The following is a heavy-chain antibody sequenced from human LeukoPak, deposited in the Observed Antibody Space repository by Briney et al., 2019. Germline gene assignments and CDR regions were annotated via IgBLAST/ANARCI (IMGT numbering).Heavy chain of an antibody. D-gene: IGHD3-22*01. CDR1: GFTVSSNY. CDR2: IYSGGST. J-gene: IGHJ4*02. Sequence: GGSLRLSCAASGFTVSSNYMSWVRQAPGKGLEWVSVIYSGGSTYYADSVKGRFTISRHNSKNTLYLQMNSLRAEDTAVYYCGDYYDSSGYYYAGDWGQGTLVTVSS. V-gene: IGHV3-53*01. CDR3: GDYYDSSGYYYAGD.